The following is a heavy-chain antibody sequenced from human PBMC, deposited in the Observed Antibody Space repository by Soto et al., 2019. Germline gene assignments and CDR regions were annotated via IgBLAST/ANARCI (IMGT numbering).Heavy chain of an antibody. CDR2: ISGSGGST. J-gene: IGHJ4*02. CDR3: SKILLPLRYFDWPPDY. Sequence: PGGSLRLSCAASGFTFSSYAMSWVSQAPGKEQERVSAISGSGGSTYYADSVKGRFTISRDNSKNTLYLQMNSLRAEDSAVFYCSKILLPLRYFDWPPDYWGQGTLVTVSS. CDR1: GFTFSSYA. V-gene: IGHV3-23*01. D-gene: IGHD3-9*01.